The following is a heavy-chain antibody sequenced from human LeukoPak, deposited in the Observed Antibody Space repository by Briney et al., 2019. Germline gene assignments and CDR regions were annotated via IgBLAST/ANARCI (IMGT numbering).Heavy chain of an antibody. CDR1: GYSFTSYW. Sequence: GESLKISCKGSGYSFTSYWIGWVRQMPGKGLEWMGIIYPGDSDTRYSPSFQGQVTISAVKSISTAYLQWSSLKASDTAMYYCARQKVPKSGIADDAFDIWGQGTMVTVSS. CDR3: ARQKVPKSGIADDAFDI. V-gene: IGHV5-51*01. J-gene: IGHJ3*02. CDR2: IYPGDSDT. D-gene: IGHD6-13*01.